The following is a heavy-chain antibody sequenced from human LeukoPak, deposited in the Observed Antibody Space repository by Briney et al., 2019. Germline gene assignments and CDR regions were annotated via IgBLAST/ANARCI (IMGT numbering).Heavy chain of an antibody. CDR3: ARDTYYDFWSGYSPYYYYYGMDV. V-gene: IGHV3-7*01. CDR1: GFTFSSYW. J-gene: IGHJ6*02. D-gene: IGHD3-3*01. Sequence: GGSLRLSCAASGFTFSSYWMSWVRQAPGKGLEWVANIKQDGSEKYYVDSVKGRFTISRDSAKNSLYLQMNSLRAEDTAVYYCARDTYYDFWSGYSPYYYYYGMDVWGQGTTVTVSS. CDR2: IKQDGSEK.